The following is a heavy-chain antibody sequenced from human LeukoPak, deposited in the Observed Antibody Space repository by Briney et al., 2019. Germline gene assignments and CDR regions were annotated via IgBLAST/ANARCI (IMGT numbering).Heavy chain of an antibody. CDR2: INRDGSST. D-gene: IGHD1-1*01. CDR1: GVIFSNYW. V-gene: IGHV3-74*01. J-gene: IGHJ3*02. CDR3: ARTYDYDAFDI. Sequence: GGSLRLSCAASGVIFSNYWMHWVRQTPGKGLVWVSRINRDGSSTSYADSVKGRFTISRDNAKNTLYLQMNSLRAEDTAVYYCARTYDYDAFDIWGQGTMVTVSS.